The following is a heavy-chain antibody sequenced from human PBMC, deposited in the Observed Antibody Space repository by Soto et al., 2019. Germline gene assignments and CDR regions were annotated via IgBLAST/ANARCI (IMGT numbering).Heavy chain of an antibody. D-gene: IGHD3-22*01. V-gene: IGHV3-15*07. CDR2: IKSKALGGTT. CDR3: TTDSYSTMIEVRFDY. Sequence: GGSLRLTCAGSGFAFSKARIKWVRHVPGKGLEWVGRIKSKALGGTTDFAAPVRGRFAITRDDSRNVAYMQMNSLYTEDTAVYYCTTDSYSTMIEVRFDYWGHGTLVTVSS. CDR1: GFAFSKAR. J-gene: IGHJ4*01.